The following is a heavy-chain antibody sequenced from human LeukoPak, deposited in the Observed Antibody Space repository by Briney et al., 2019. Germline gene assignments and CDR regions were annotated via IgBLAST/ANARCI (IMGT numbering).Heavy chain of an antibody. J-gene: IGHJ4*02. D-gene: IGHD6-19*01. V-gene: IGHV3-23*01. CDR1: GFTFNSYA. Sequence: GGSLRLSCAASGFTFNSYAMSWVRQAPGRRLEWVSAIRGGGGGTYYADSVKGRFTISRDNSKNTLYLQMNSLRDEDTALYYCAKAGIGVVGYFDYWGQGTLVTVSS. CDR2: IRGGGGGT. CDR3: AKAGIGVVGYFDY.